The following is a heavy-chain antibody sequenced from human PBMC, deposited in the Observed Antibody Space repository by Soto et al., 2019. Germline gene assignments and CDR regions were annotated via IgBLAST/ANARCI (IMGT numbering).Heavy chain of an antibody. D-gene: IGHD4-17*01. CDR2: IYYSGST. CDR1: GGSISSSSYY. CDR3: ARQRIDYGGNSGWDY. V-gene: IGHV4-39*01. Sequence: QLQLQESGPGLVKPSETLSLTCTVSGGSISSSSYYWGWIRQPPGKGLEWIGSIYYSGSTYYNPSLKSRVTISVDTSKNQFSLKLSSVTAADTAVYYCARQRIDYGGNSGWDYWGQGTLVTVSS. J-gene: IGHJ4*02.